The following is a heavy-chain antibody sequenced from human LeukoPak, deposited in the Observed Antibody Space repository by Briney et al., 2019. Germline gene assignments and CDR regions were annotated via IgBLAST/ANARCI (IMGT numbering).Heavy chain of an antibody. CDR1: GGSISSGDYY. D-gene: IGHD3-9*01. V-gene: IGHV4-30-4*08. Sequence: SETLSLTCTVSGGSISSGDYYWSWIRQPPGKGLEWIGYIYYSGSTYYNPSLKSRVTISVDTSKNQFSLKLSSVTAADTAVYYCARPRGYDILTYYFDYWGQGTLVTVSS. CDR2: IYYSGST. CDR3: ARPRGYDILTYYFDY. J-gene: IGHJ4*02.